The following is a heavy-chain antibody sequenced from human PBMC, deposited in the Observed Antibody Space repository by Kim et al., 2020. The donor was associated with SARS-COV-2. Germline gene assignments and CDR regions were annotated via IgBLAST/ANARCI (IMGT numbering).Heavy chain of an antibody. D-gene: IGHD2-21*01. Sequence: ASVKVSCKASGYTFTSYAMNWVRQAPGQGLEWMGWINTDSGNPTYAQSFTGRVAITLDTSASTAYLQMSSLRAEDTAVYYCARGDVCFHIDCWGHG. CDR1: GYTFTSYA. CDR3: ARGDVCFHIDC. CDR2: INTDSGNP. J-gene: IGHJ4*01. V-gene: IGHV7-4-1*02.